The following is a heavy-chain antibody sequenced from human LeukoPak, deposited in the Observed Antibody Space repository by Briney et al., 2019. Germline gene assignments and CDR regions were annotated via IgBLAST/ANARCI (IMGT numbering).Heavy chain of an antibody. V-gene: IGHV1-18*04. CDR3: ARGNRYSSRWYEGFDY. CDR1: GYTFTSYD. J-gene: IGHJ4*02. D-gene: IGHD6-13*01. CDR2: ISAYNGNT. Sequence: GASVKVSCKASGYTFTSYDVSWVRQAPGQGLEWMGWISAYNGNTNYAQKSRGRVTMTTDTSTSTAHMELRSLRSVDTAVYYCARGNRYSSRWYEGFDYWGQGTLVTVSS.